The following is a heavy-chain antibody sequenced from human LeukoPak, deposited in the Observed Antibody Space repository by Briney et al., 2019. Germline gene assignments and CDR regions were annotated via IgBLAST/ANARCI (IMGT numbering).Heavy chain of an antibody. J-gene: IGHJ5*02. CDR1: GGSISSYY. D-gene: IGHD6-19*01. Sequence: NPSETLSLTCTVSGGSISSYYWSWIRQPAGKGLEWIGRIYTSGSTNYNPSLKSRVTMSVDTSKNQFSLKLSSVTAADTAVYYCARDRGIVVAENWFDPWGQGTLVTVSS. CDR3: ARDRGIVVAENWFDP. CDR2: IYTSGST. V-gene: IGHV4-4*07.